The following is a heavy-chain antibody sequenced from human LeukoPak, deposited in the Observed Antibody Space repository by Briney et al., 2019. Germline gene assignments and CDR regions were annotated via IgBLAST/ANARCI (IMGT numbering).Heavy chain of an antibody. V-gene: IGHV1-46*01. CDR2: INPSGGSA. Sequence: ASVKVSCKASGYTFTSYYMHWVRQAPGQGLEWMGVINPSGGSATYAQKFQGRVAMTRDMSTSTVYMELSSPRSEDTAVYYCAREGYYDTTYYFDYWGQGTLVTVSS. D-gene: IGHD3-9*01. CDR1: GYTFTSYY. J-gene: IGHJ4*02. CDR3: AREGYYDTTYYFDY.